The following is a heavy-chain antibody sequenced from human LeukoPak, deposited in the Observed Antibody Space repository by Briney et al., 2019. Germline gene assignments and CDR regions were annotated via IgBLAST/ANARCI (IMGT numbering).Heavy chain of an antibody. V-gene: IGHV1-2*02. J-gene: IGHJ4*02. D-gene: IGHD4-23*01. CDR3: ARDLYGVTSATFDY. Sequence: ASVKVSCKASGYTFTGYYMHWVRQAPGQGLEWMGWINPNSGGTYYAQKFQGRVTMTSDTSISTAYMELSRLRSDNTAVYYCARDLYGVTSATFDYWGQGTLVTVSS. CDR2: INPNSGGT. CDR1: GYTFTGYY.